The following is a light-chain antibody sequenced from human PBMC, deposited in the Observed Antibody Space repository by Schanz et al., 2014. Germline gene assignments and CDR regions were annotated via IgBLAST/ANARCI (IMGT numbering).Light chain of an antibody. Sequence: QSALTQPPSASGSPGQSVTISCTGASSDVGGYNYVSWYQQHPGKARKLMIYEVSKRPSGVPDRFSGSKSGNTASLTVSGLQAEDEADYYCSSYGGSNNFIFGGGTKLTVL. CDR3: SSYGGSNNFI. J-gene: IGLJ2*01. CDR2: EVS. CDR1: SSDVGGYNY. V-gene: IGLV2-8*01.